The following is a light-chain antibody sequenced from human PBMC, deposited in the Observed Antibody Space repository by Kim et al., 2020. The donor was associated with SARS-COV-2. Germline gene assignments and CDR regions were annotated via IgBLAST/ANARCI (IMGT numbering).Light chain of an antibody. CDR3: QAWDSSSGI. Sequence: VSPGQTASITCSGDKLEDKYVCWYQQKAGQSPVMLIYQDSKWPSGIPERFSGSNSGNTATLTIRGTQAMDEADYYCQAWDSSSGIFGGGTKVTVL. CDR1: KLEDKY. V-gene: IGLV3-1*01. J-gene: IGLJ2*01. CDR2: QDS.